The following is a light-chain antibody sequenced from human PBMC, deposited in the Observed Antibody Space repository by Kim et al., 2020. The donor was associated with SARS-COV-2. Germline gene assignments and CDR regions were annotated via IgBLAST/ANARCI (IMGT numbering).Light chain of an antibody. CDR3: ASWDDTLNSPV. Sequence: QSALTQPPSVSGTPGQRVTIPCSGGTSGFGQNTVNWYRQFPGTAPQLLMFKNDQRPSGVPDRFSGSKSDTSASLAISGLQSDDEGDYFCASWDDTLNSPVFGGGTRLTVL. V-gene: IGLV1-44*01. J-gene: IGLJ3*02. CDR1: TSGFGQNT. CDR2: KND.